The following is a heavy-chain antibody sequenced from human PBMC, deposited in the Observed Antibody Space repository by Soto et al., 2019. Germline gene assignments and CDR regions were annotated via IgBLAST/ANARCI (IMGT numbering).Heavy chain of an antibody. D-gene: IGHD3-9*01. J-gene: IGHJ6*02. CDR3: ARDPGYYDILTGYHQYYCCGMDV. CDR2: INPNSGGT. Sequence: QVQLVQSGAEVKKPGASVKVSCKASGYTFTGYYMHWVRQAPGQGLEWMGWINPNSGGTNYAQKFQGWVTMTRDTSISTAYMELSRLRSDDTAVYYCARDPGYYDILTGYHQYYCCGMDVWGQGTTVTVSS. V-gene: IGHV1-2*04. CDR1: GYTFTGYY.